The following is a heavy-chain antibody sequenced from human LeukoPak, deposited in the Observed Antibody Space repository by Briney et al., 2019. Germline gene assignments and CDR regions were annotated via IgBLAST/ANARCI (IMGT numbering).Heavy chain of an antibody. CDR3: ARDIDKTAMLFKGFDT. CDR1: DYYISSGHY. Sequence: KSSETLSLTCTVSDYYISSGHYWGWIRQPPGKGLEWIANIHHAGSTYYNPSLKSRVTISVDTSKNQFSLKLNSVTAADTAVYYCARDIDKTAMLFKGFDTWGQGTLVTVSS. D-gene: IGHD5-18*01. V-gene: IGHV4-38-2*02. J-gene: IGHJ5*02. CDR2: IHHAGST.